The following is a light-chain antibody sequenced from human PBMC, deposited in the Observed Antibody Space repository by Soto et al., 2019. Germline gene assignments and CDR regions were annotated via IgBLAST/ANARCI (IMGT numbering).Light chain of an antibody. CDR3: QQYNNWAPKLT. CDR1: QTVSSN. CDR2: GAS. Sequence: QSTATLSITQGDRGSVSCSASQTVSSNLAWYQQKPGQAPRLLIYGASTRATGIPARFSGSWSGTQFTLTISSLQSEDFAVYYWQQYNNWAPKLTFGGGTKVYIK. J-gene: IGKJ4*01. V-gene: IGKV3-15*01.